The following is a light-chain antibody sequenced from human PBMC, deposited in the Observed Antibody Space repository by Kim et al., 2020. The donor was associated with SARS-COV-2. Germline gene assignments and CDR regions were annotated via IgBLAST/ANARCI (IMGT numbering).Light chain of an antibody. CDR2: DVN. Sequence: QSALTQPASVSGSPGQSITISCTGTSNDIGAYNYVSWHQQHPGKAPKLTIYDVNNRPSGVSNRFSGSKSGNTASLTISGLQAEDEADYYCSSYTSGNTCVFGTGIKVTVL. CDR3: SSYTSGNTCV. J-gene: IGLJ1*01. CDR1: SNDIGAYNY. V-gene: IGLV2-14*03.